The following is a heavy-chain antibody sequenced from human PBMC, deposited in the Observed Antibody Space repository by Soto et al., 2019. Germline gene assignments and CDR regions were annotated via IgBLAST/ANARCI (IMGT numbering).Heavy chain of an antibody. CDR1: GGSISSSSYY. D-gene: IGHD6-19*01. J-gene: IGHJ6*02. Sequence: PSETLSLTCTVSGGSISSSSYYWGWIRQPPGKGLEWIGSIYYSGSTYYNPSLKSRVTISVDTSKNQFSLKLSSVTAADTAVYYCARQNQWLVMYYYYGMDVWGQGTTVT. CDR3: ARQNQWLVMYYYYGMDV. V-gene: IGHV4-39*01. CDR2: IYYSGST.